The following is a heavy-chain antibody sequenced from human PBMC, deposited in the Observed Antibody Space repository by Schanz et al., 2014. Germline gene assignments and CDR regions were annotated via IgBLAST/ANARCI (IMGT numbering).Heavy chain of an antibody. CDR2: IYSRGGT. CDR1: GFTFNTSW. CDR3: ASRSVYAPT. Sequence: EVQLVESGGGLVQPGGSLRLSCAASGFTFNTSWFHWVRQPPGKGLECISIIYSRGGTFHADSVKGRFTISRDKSKNTLYLEMNSLRAEDTAVYYCASRSVYAPTWGQGILVTVSS. D-gene: IGHD2-8*01. V-gene: IGHV3-66*01. J-gene: IGHJ5*02.